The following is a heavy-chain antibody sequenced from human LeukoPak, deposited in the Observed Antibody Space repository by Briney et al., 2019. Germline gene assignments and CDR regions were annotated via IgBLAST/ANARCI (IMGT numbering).Heavy chain of an antibody. CDR3: ARSERIIMILGGAFDV. J-gene: IGHJ3*01. V-gene: IGHV4-59*08. D-gene: IGHD3-22*01. CDR2: IYYSGST. CDR1: GDSISSYY. Sequence: SETLSPTCTVSGDSISSYYWSWIRQPPGKGLEWIGYIYYSGSTNYNPSLKSRATISVDTSKNQFSLKLSSVTAADTAVYFCARSERIIMILGGAFDVWGQGTMVTVSS.